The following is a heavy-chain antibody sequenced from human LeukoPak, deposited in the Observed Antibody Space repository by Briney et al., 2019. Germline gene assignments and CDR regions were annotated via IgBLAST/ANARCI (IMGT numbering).Heavy chain of an antibody. CDR1: GGSISSSSYY. J-gene: IGHJ4*02. V-gene: IGHV4-39*07. CDR2: IYYSGST. CDR3: ASIYCSSTSCPFDY. D-gene: IGHD2-2*01. Sequence: SETLSLTCTVSGGSISSSSYYWGWLRQPPGKGLEGIGSIYYSGSTYYNPSLKSRVTMSVDTSKNQFSLKLSSVTAADTAVYYCASIYCSSTSCPFDYWGQRTLVTVSS.